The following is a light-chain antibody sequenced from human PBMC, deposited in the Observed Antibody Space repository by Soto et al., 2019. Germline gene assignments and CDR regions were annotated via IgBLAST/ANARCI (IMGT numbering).Light chain of an antibody. J-gene: IGLJ1*01. CDR1: SGYVGTYSL. Sequence: SVLAHPASVSGSPGHAITVSCTGASGYVGTYSLVSWYQQHPGKATKVVIYEGHKRPSGVTDRFSGSTSVNTASLTISGLQPEDEADSSCSLYVGAKTYVFGNGNKVTVL. CDR3: SLYVGAKTYV. CDR2: EGH. V-gene: IGLV2-23*01.